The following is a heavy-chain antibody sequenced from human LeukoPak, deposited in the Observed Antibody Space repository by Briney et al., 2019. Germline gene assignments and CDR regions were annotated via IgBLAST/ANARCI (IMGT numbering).Heavy chain of an antibody. CDR2: IYTSGST. J-gene: IGHJ6*03. Sequence: PSETLSLTCTVSGGSIISGSYYWSWIRQPAGKGLEWMGRIYTSGSTIYNPSLMSRVTISVDTSKNQFSLKLSSVTAAYTAVYYCARDGYCSSTSCYNHLDYYYYYMDVSGKGTTVTVSS. V-gene: IGHV4-61*02. CDR1: GGSIISGSYY. D-gene: IGHD2-2*02. CDR3: ARDGYCSSTSCYNHLDYYYYYMDV.